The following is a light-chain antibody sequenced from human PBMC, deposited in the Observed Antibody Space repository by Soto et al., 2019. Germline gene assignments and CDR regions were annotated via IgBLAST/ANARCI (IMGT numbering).Light chain of an antibody. CDR1: TIGSKS. CDR3: QVWDSSSDHPV. V-gene: IGLV3-21*02. J-gene: IGLJ2*01. Sequence: SYELTQPPSVSVAPGQTARITWGGTTIGSKSVHWYQQKPGQAPVLVVYDDSDRPSGIPERFSGSNSGNTATLTISRVGAGDEADYYCQVWDSSSDHPVFGGGTKLTVL. CDR2: DDS.